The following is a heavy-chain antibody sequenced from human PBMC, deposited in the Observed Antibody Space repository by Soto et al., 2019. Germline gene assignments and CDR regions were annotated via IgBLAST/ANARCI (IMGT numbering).Heavy chain of an antibody. J-gene: IGHJ4*02. CDR2: ISAYNVNT. CDR1: GYTFTNYG. CDR3: AREGASPVEF. V-gene: IGHV1-18*01. Sequence: ASVKVSCKASGYTFTNYGVTWVRQAPGQGHEFMGWISAYNVNTYYAEKFQGRLTMTTDTLTSTAYMELRSLKSGDTAIYFCAREGASPVEFWGQGSLVTVSS. D-gene: IGHD3-10*01.